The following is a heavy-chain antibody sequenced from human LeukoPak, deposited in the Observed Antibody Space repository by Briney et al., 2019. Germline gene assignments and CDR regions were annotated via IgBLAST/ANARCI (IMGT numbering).Heavy chain of an antibody. D-gene: IGHD4-17*01. Sequence: GGSLRLSCAASGFTFSSYSMNWVRQAPGKGLEWVSSISSSSSYIYYADSVKGRFTISRDNAKNSLYLQMNSLRAEDTAVYYCAKDPQVTTSSPDYWGQGTLVTVSS. V-gene: IGHV3-21*01. CDR1: GFTFSSYS. CDR2: ISSSSSYI. J-gene: IGHJ4*02. CDR3: AKDPQVTTSSPDY.